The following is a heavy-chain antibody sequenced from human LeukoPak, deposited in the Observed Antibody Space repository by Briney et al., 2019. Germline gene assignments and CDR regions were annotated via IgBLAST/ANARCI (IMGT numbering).Heavy chain of an antibody. CDR3: LIRDGHRDY. CDR2: IDPGNGYT. J-gene: IGHJ4*02. Sequence: ASVKVSCKASGYTFTNYAMHWVRQAPGQTLEWLGWIDPGNGYTKYSQEFQGRVTITRDTSASTAYMDLSSLRSEDMAMYYCLIRDGHRDYWGQGTLVTVSS. CDR1: GYTFTNYA. D-gene: IGHD5-24*01. V-gene: IGHV1-3*03.